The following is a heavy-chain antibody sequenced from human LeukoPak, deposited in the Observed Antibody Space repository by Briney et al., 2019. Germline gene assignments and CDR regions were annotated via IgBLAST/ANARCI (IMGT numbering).Heavy chain of an antibody. CDR2: ISSSGSTK. V-gene: IGHV3-48*03. D-gene: IGHD2-2*01. J-gene: IGHJ1*01. CDR1: GFTFSSYE. CDR3: AREHCGSPTCGN. Sequence: QSGGSLRLSCAASGFTFSSYEMNWVRQAPGKGLEWVSYISSSGSTKYYADSVKGRFTISRDNAKNSLYLHMNSLRADDTAVYYCAREHCGSPTCGNWGQGTLVTVSS.